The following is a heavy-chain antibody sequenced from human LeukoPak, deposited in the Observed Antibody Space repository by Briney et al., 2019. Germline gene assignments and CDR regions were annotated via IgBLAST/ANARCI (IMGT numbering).Heavy chain of an antibody. CDR1: GFTFSSYA. D-gene: IGHD2-2*01. Sequence: GGSLRLSCAASGFTFSSYAMHWVRQAPGKGLEWVAVISYDGSNKYYADSVKGRFTISRDNAKNSLYLQMNSLRAEDTAVYYCARQDIVVVPAQYMDVWGKGTTVTVSS. J-gene: IGHJ6*03. CDR2: ISYDGSNK. V-gene: IGHV3-30*04. CDR3: ARQDIVVVPAQYMDV.